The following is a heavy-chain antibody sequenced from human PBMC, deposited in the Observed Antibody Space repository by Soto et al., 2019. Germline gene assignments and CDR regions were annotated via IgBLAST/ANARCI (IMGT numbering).Heavy chain of an antibody. CDR1: GGSISSYY. V-gene: IGHV4-4*07. Sequence: QVQLQESGTGLVKPSETLSLTCTVSGGSISSYYWSWIRQPAGKGLEWIGRIYTSGSTNYNPSLKSRVTMAVDTSKNQFSLKLSSVTAADTAVYYCARDTTVGLIDAFDIWGQGTMVTVSS. D-gene: IGHD4-4*01. CDR3: ARDTTVGLIDAFDI. CDR2: IYTSGST. J-gene: IGHJ3*02.